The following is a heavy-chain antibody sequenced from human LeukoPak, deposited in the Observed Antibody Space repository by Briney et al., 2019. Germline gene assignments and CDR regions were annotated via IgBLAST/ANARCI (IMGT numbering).Heavy chain of an antibody. CDR3: ARPHYDSSGYYPGWFDP. Sequence: PSETLSLTCTVSGGSISSYYWSWIRQPPGKGLEWIGYIYYSGSTNYNPSLKSRVTISVDTSKNQFSLKLSSVTAADTAVYYCARPHYDSSGYYPGWFDPWGQGTLVTVSS. CDR2: IYYSGST. V-gene: IGHV4-59*08. J-gene: IGHJ5*02. CDR1: GGSISSYY. D-gene: IGHD3-22*01.